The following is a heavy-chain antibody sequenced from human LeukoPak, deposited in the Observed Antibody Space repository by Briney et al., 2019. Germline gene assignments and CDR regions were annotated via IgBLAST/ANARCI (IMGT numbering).Heavy chain of an antibody. D-gene: IGHD4-17*01. CDR2: ISGNGVST. CDR3: ARGDYGYYYYMDV. Sequence: GGSPRLSCAASGVTYAMKWVRQAPGKGLEWVSSISGNGVSTFYAESVKGRFTISRDNSKNTVYLQMNSLRADDTAIYYCARGDYGYYYYMDVWGKGTTVTVSS. J-gene: IGHJ6*03. CDR1: GVTYA. V-gene: IGHV3-23*01.